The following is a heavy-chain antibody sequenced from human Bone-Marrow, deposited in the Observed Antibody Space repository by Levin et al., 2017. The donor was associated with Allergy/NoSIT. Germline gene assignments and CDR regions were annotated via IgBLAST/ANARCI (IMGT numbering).Heavy chain of an antibody. CDR2: ISSSSSYI. Sequence: GESLKISCAASGFTFSSYSMNWVRQAPGKGLEWVSSISSSSSYIYYADSVKGRFTISRDNAKNSLYLQMNSLRAEDTAVYYCARTRQDIVTDYWGQGTLVTVSS. D-gene: IGHD2-15*01. CDR1: GFTFSSYS. V-gene: IGHV3-21*01. J-gene: IGHJ4*02. CDR3: ARTRQDIVTDY.